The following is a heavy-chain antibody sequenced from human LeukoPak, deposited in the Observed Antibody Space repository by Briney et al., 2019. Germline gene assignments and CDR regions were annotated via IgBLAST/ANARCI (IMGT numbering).Heavy chain of an antibody. V-gene: IGHV3-43*02. CDR3: AKDLGPSGAAWFDP. CDR2: ISGGGGST. Sequence: GGSLRLSCAASGFTFDDYAMHWVRRAPGKGLEWVSLISGGGGSTYYAESVKGRFTISRDNNKNSLYLQLNSLRTEDTAFYYCAKDLGPSGAAWFDPWGQGTLVTVSS. J-gene: IGHJ5*02. D-gene: IGHD2-15*01. CDR1: GFTFDDYA.